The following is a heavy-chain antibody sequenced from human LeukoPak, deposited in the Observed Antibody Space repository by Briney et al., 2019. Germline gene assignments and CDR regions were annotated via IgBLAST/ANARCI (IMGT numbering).Heavy chain of an antibody. V-gene: IGHV3-21*01. CDR3: ARDLSHFDSLLPVL. D-gene: IGHD3-9*01. J-gene: IGHJ4*02. CDR1: GFTFSSYS. Sequence: TGGSLRLSCAASGFTFSSYSMNWVRQAPGKGLEWVSSISSSSSYIYYADSVKGRFTISRDNAKNSLYLQMNSLRAEDTAVYYCARDLSHFDSLLPVLWGQGTLVTVSS. CDR2: ISSSSSYI.